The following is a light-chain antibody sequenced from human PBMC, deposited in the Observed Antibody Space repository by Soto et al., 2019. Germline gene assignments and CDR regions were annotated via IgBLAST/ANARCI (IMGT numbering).Light chain of an antibody. V-gene: IGKV1-9*01. CDR2: SAS. CDR3: QQLSRYPLT. CDR1: QTISSW. J-gene: IGKJ4*01. Sequence: DIQMTQSPSTLSGSVGDRVTITCRASQTISSWLAWYQQKPGKAPKLLIYSASTLQSGVPSRFSGSGSETEFSLTIRALQPGDFATYYCQQLSRYPLTFGGGTKVDIK.